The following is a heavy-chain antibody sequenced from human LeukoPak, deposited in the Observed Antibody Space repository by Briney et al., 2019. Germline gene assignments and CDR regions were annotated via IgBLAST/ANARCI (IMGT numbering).Heavy chain of an antibody. Sequence: PGGSLRLSCAASGFTFSSYAMRWVRQAPGKGLEWVAVISYDGSNKYYADSVKGRFTISRDNSKNTLYLQMNSLRAEDTAVYYCARPPGGWQPIDYWGQGTLVTVSS. V-gene: IGHV3-30-3*01. D-gene: IGHD6-19*01. CDR3: ARPPGGWQPIDY. J-gene: IGHJ4*02. CDR1: GFTFSSYA. CDR2: ISYDGSNK.